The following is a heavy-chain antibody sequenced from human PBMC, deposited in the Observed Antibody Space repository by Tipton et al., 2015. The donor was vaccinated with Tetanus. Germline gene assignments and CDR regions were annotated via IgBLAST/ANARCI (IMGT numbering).Heavy chain of an antibody. CDR2: IYYSGST. D-gene: IGHD2-2*01. CDR3: ASVDYATSTDGFEI. Sequence: TLSLTCNFSSGSAHRGGYSWRWIRQTPGQGLEWIGLIYYSGSTSYNPSRKSRVTISVDTSKNQLSLKLTSVTAADTDVYYCASVDYATSTDGFEIWSQGTAVTVSS. CDR1: SGSAHRGGYS. V-gene: IGHV4-61*08. J-gene: IGHJ3*02.